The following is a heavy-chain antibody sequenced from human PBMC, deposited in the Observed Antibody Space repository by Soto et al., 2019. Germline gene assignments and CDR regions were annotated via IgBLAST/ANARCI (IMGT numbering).Heavy chain of an antibody. V-gene: IGHV3-23*01. Sequence: EVQLLESGGGLVQPGGSLRLSCAASGFTFSSYAMIWFRQSPGQGLELVSAISGSGGSTYYADSVKGRFTISRDNSKNTLYLQMNSLRADATAVYYCAKALDKWNDGGYFDYWGQGTLVTVSA. CDR2: ISGSGGST. CDR1: GFTFSSYA. CDR3: AKALDKWNDGGYFDY. D-gene: IGHD1-1*01. J-gene: IGHJ4*02.